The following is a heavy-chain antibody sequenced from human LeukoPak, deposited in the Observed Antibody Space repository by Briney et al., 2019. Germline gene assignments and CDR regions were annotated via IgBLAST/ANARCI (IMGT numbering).Heavy chain of an antibody. CDR3: ARVLGGVVPAARGYMDV. D-gene: IGHD2-2*01. Sequence: GGSLRLSCAASGFTFSSYSMNWVRQAPGKGLEWVSYISSSSSTIYYADSVKGRFTISRDNAKHSLYLQMNSLRAEDTGVYYCARVLGGVVPAARGYMDVWGKGTTVTVSS. CDR1: GFTFSSYS. V-gene: IGHV3-48*04. J-gene: IGHJ6*03. CDR2: ISSSSSTI.